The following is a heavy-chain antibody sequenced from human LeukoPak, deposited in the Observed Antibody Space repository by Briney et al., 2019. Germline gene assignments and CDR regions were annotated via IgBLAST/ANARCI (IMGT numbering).Heavy chain of an antibody. D-gene: IGHD6-13*01. CDR1: GGSFSGYY. CDR2: INHSGST. V-gene: IGHV4-34*01. Sequence: PSETLSLTCAVYGGSFSGYYWSWIRQPPGKGLEWIGEINHSGSTNYNPSLKSRVAISVDTSKNQFSLKLSSVTAADTAVYYCARRGAAAGYKHWFDPWGQGTLVTVSS. CDR3: ARRGAAAGYKHWFDP. J-gene: IGHJ5*02.